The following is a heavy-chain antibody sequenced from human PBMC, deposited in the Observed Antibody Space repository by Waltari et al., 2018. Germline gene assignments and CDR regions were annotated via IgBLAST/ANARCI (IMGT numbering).Heavy chain of an antibody. CDR3: ATGVTGTTAYLPDAFDI. CDR2: LDAEAGGT. D-gene: IGHD1-7*01. J-gene: IGHJ3*02. Sequence: QVQLVQSGAEVKKPGASVKVSCKVSGYTLTELSMHWVRQAPGKGLEWMGGLDAEAGGTIYAQKFQGRVTMTEDTSTDTAYMELSSLRSEDTAVYYCATGVTGTTAYLPDAFDIWGQGTMVTVSS. CDR1: GYTLTELS. V-gene: IGHV1-24*01.